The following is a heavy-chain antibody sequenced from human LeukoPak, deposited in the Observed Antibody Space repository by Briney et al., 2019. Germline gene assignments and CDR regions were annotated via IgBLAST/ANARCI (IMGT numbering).Heavy chain of an antibody. J-gene: IGHJ4*02. Sequence: GGSLRLSCAASGFTFSSYAMYWVRQTPGKGLEWVAGISYDGSDKYYTDSVKGRITISRDNSNNMLYPQMSSLRAEDTAVYFCANDPQRLILSNHFDYWGQGTLVTVSS. CDR3: ANDPQRLILSNHFDY. V-gene: IGHV3-30*18. CDR2: ISYDGSDK. CDR1: GFTFSSYA. D-gene: IGHD2/OR15-2a*01.